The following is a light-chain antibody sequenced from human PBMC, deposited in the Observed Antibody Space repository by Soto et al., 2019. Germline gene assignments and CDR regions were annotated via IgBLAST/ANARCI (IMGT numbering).Light chain of an antibody. CDR3: SSFTSASRFV. CDR1: NSDVGGSHF. V-gene: IGLV2-14*01. Sequence: QSALTQPASVSGSPGQWITISCTGTNSDVGGSHFVSWYQQYAAKAPKLMIFEVTHRPSGVSDRFSGSKSANTASLIISVLQDEDEDDYYCSSFTSASRFVFGTGTKVTVL. CDR2: EVT. J-gene: IGLJ1*01.